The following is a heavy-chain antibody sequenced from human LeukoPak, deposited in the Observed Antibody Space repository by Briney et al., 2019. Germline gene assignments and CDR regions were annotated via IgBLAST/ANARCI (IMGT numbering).Heavy chain of an antibody. V-gene: IGHV3-64*01. CDR1: GFTFSNHA. J-gene: IGHJ4*02. Sequence: SAGSLTLSCAASGFTFSNHAMHCVRQAPGKGLEHVSALSSSGGSTSYANSVKGRFTISRDNSKNTVYLQMSSLRAEDMAVYYCARELWNGYCFWGQGALVTVSS. D-gene: IGHD3-3*01. CDR3: ARELWNGYCF. CDR2: LSSSGGST.